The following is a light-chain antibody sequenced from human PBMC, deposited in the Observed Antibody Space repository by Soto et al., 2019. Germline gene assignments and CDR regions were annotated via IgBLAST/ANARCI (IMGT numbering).Light chain of an antibody. CDR2: EVS. J-gene: IGKJ4*01. CDR1: QTVSSS. V-gene: IGKV3-11*01. Sequence: EIVLTQSPATLSLSQGERATLSCMASQTVSSSLAWYHQKPGQAPRLLIYEVSNRATGIPARFSGSGSGADFTLTISSLEPGDFALYDCQHHINLTLIFGGGT. CDR3: QHHINLTLI.